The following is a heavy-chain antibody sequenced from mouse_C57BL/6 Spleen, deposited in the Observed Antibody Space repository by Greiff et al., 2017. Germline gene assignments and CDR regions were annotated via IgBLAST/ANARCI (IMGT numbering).Heavy chain of an antibody. D-gene: IGHD4-1*01. J-gene: IGHJ3*01. CDR1: GYTFTSYW. V-gene: IGHV1-61*01. CDR2: IYPSDSET. CDR3: ARRTTGTGAWFAY. Sequence: QVHVKQSGAELVRPGSSVKLSCKASGYTFTSYWMDWVKQRPGQGLEWIGNIYPSDSETHYNQKFKDKATLTVDKSSSTAYMQLSSLTSEDSAVYYCARRTTGTGAWFAYWGQGTLVTVSA.